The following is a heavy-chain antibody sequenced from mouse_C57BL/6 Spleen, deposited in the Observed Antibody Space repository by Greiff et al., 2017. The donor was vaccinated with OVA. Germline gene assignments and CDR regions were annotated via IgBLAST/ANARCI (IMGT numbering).Heavy chain of an antibody. Sequence: EVKLVESEGGLVQPGSSMKLSCTASGFTFSDYYMAWVRQVPEKGLEWVANINYDGSSTYYLDSLKSRFIISRDNAKNILYLQMSSLKSEDTATYYCARDRDYYGSSPYWYFDVWGTGTTVTVSS. CDR3: ARDRDYYGSSPYWYFDV. J-gene: IGHJ1*03. CDR1: GFTFSDYY. V-gene: IGHV5-16*01. D-gene: IGHD1-1*01. CDR2: INYDGSST.